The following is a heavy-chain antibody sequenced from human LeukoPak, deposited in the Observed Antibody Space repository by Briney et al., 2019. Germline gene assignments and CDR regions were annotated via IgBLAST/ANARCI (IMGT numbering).Heavy chain of an antibody. CDR1: GGSISTYY. D-gene: IGHD2-15*01. CDR3: ARDVSVCSSGSCYSVNAFDI. CDR2: IYYSGST. J-gene: IGHJ3*02. Sequence: SETLSLTCAVSGGSISTYYWSWVRQPPGQGLEWIGYIYYSGSTNYNPSLNSRVTISVDPSKNQYSLKLNSVTTADTAVYYCARDVSVCSSGSCYSVNAFDIWGQGAMVTVSS. V-gene: IGHV4-59*01.